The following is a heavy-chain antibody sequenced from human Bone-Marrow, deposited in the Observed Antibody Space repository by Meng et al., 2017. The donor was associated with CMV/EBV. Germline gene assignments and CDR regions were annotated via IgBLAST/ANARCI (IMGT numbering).Heavy chain of an antibody. J-gene: IGHJ4*02. D-gene: IGHD5-24*01. CDR3: LGRDGYIFDY. V-gene: IGHV1-2*02. CDR1: GYTFTDYY. Sequence: ASVKVSCKASGYTFTDYYIHWLRQAPGQGLEWMGWINPNSGGTNYAQKFQGRVTMTRDTSISTAYMELSRLRSDDTAVYYCLGRDGYIFDYWGQGTLVTVSS. CDR2: INPNSGGT.